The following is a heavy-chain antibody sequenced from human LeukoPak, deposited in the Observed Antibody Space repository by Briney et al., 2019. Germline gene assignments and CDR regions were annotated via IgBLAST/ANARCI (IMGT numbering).Heavy chain of an antibody. CDR2: IRSDGSNK. J-gene: IGHJ6*03. D-gene: IGHD5/OR15-5a*01. V-gene: IGHV3-30*02. CDR3: AKGSKQVLFTRNHYMDV. CDR1: GFSFSSYG. Sequence: QSGGSLRLSCAGSGFSFSSYGMHWVRQAPGKGLEWMAFIRSDGSNKYYADSVKGRFTISRDNSKNTLYLQMNSLRAEDTAVYYCAKGSKQVLFTRNHYMDVWGKGTTVTSSS.